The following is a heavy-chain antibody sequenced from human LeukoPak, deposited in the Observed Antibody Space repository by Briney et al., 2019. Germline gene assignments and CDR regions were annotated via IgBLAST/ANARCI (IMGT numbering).Heavy chain of an antibody. CDR3: ARDMYYGSGTPMQYGMDV. CDR2: ISGSATTT. V-gene: IGHV3-11*01. J-gene: IGHJ6*02. D-gene: IGHD3-10*01. Sequence: GGSLRLSCAASGFTFSDYYMSWLRQAPGKGLEWVSFISGSATTTYYVDSVKGRFTLSRDNAKNSLYLQMNSLRAEDSAVYYCARDMYYGSGTPMQYGMDVWGPGTTVTVSS. CDR1: GFTFSDYY.